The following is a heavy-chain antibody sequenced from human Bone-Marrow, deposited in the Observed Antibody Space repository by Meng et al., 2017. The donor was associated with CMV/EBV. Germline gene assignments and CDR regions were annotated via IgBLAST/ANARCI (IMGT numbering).Heavy chain of an antibody. CDR2: ISYDGSNK. J-gene: IGHJ4*02. D-gene: IGHD3-22*01. CDR1: GFTFSSYA. V-gene: IGHV3-30*04. Sequence: GESLKISCAASGFTFSSYAMHWVRQAPGKGLEWVAVISYDGSNKYYADSVKGRFTISRDNSKNTLYLQMDRLRAEDTAVYYCARGYYYDSSGYYRTLDYWGQGTLVTVSS. CDR3: ARGYYYDSSGYYRTLDY.